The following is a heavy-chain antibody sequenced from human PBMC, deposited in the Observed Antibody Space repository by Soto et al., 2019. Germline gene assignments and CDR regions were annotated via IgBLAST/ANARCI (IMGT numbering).Heavy chain of an antibody. CDR3: ARGIATGQLDP. CDR1: GYTFTGYY. D-gene: IGHD2-15*01. CDR2: INPDNGNT. J-gene: IGHJ5*02. V-gene: IGHV1-3*01. Sequence: GASVKVSCKASGYTFTGYYMHWVRQAPGQGLEWMGWINPDNGNTKYAQKFQDRVIITRDTSASTDYMDLSSPRSEDKAVYYCARGIATGQLDPWGQGTLVTVSS.